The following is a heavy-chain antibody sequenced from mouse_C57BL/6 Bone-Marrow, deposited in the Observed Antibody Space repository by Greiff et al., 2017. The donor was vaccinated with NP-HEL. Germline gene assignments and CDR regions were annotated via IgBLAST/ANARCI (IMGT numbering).Heavy chain of an antibody. CDR1: GYTFTSYW. J-gene: IGHJ2*01. CDR3: AMAPYCSYLSCFYY. D-gene: IGHD6-1*01. V-gene: IGHV1-74*01. CDR2: IHPSDSDT. Sequence: VQLQQPGAELVKPGASVKVSCKASGYTFTSYWMHWVKQRPGQGLEWIGRIHPSDSDTNYNQKFKGKATLTVDKSSSTAYKQLSSLTSEDAAVYSWAMAPYCSYLSCFYYWGRGTTPTV.